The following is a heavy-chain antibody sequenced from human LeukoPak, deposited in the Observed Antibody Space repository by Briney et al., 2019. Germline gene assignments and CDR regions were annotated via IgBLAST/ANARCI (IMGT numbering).Heavy chain of an antibody. CDR2: ISGSGGST. Sequence: GGSLRLSCAASGFIFRSYAMSWVRQAPGKGLEWVSAISGSGGSTYYPDSVEGRFTISRDNSKNTLYLQMNSLRAEDTAIYYCAKDHPRQGVTAHTPFDYWGQGTLVTVSS. J-gene: IGHJ4*02. V-gene: IGHV3-23*01. CDR1: GFIFRSYA. CDR3: AKDHPRQGVTAHTPFDY. D-gene: IGHD2-15*01.